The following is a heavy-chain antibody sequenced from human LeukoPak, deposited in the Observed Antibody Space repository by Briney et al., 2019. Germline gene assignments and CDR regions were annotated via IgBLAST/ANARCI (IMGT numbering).Heavy chain of an antibody. Sequence: ASVKVSCKASGYTFTSYGIGWVRQAPGQGLEWMGWISAYNGNTNYAQKPQGRVTMTTDTSTSTAYMELRSLRSDDTAVYYCAREVTTGTTEFDYWSQGTLVTVSS. D-gene: IGHD1-1*01. CDR1: GYTFTSYG. CDR2: ISAYNGNT. J-gene: IGHJ4*02. CDR3: AREVTTGTTEFDY. V-gene: IGHV1-18*01.